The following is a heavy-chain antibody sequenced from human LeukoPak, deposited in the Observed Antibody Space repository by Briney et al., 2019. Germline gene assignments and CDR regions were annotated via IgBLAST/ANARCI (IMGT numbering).Heavy chain of an antibody. CDR1: EFTSTTYG. J-gene: IGHJ4*02. V-gene: IGHV3-33*01. Sequence: GGSLRLSRAASEFTSTTYGMHWVRQAPGKGLEWVAFIYYDGSNIYYADYVNGRFTISRDITKNTLYLQMDSLRAEDTAIYYCARDWKTSSFDYWGQGTLVTVSS. D-gene: IGHD1-1*01. CDR2: IYYDGSNI. CDR3: ARDWKTSSFDY.